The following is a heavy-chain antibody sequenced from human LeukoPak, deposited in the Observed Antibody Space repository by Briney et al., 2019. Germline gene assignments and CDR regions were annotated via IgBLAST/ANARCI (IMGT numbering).Heavy chain of an antibody. J-gene: IGHJ4*02. CDR2: IYHTGTT. CDR3: ARGSWWGSSSTRYSFDY. D-gene: IGHD2-2*01. Sequence: TPSETLSLTCSVSGGSIISYYWSWIRQPPGRGLEWIGYIYHTGTTSYNPSLKSRVTISVNTSTNQLSLRLNSVTAADTAVYYCARGSWWGSSSTRYSFDYWGQGSLVTVSS. CDR1: GGSIISYY. V-gene: IGHV4-59*01.